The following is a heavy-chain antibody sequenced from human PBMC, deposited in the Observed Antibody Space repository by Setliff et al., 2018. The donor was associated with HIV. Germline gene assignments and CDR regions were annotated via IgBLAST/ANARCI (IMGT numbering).Heavy chain of an antibody. CDR3: ARMGNSYDSSGSYDYFDY. D-gene: IGHD3-22*01. Sequence: SETLSLTCAVSGYSISSSNWWAWFRQPPGKGLEWIGYIYHNGNTNYNPSLRSRVTMSIDTSKNQFFLKLSSVTALDTATYYCARMGNSYDSSGSYDYFDYWGQGTRVTVSS. CDR2: IYHNGNT. CDR1: GYSISSSNW. J-gene: IGHJ4*02. V-gene: IGHV4-28*06.